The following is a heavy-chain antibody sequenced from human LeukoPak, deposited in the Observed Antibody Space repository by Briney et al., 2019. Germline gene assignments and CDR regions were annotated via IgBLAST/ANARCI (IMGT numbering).Heavy chain of an antibody. Sequence: GGSLRLSCAASGFTFNNYEMHWVRQTAGKGLEWVSSVGIAGDTFYAASAKGRFSISRGNAESSLFLQMKSLSAGDTAVYDCAREGRMGTADAFDVWGQGTMVTVSS. CDR2: VGIAGDT. CDR3: AREGRMGTADAFDV. D-gene: IGHD1-14*01. CDR1: GFTFNNYE. V-gene: IGHV3-13*01. J-gene: IGHJ3*01.